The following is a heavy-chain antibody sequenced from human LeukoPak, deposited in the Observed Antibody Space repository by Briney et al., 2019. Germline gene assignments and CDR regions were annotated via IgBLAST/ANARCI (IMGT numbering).Heavy chain of an antibody. CDR1: GFTFSDYS. V-gene: IGHV3-23*01. CDR3: AKGRIAPDD. CDR2: ISESGAGT. Sequence: PGGSLRLSCAASGFTFSDYSMSWVRQAPGKGVEWVSGISESGAGTIYADSVQGRFTISRDNSKNTIYLQMNSLRVDDTALYFCAKGRIAPDDWGQGTLVTVSS. J-gene: IGHJ4*02. D-gene: IGHD2-21*01.